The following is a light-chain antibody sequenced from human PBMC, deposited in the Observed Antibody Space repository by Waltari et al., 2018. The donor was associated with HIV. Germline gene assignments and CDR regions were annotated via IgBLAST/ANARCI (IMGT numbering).Light chain of an antibody. Sequence: EIVMTQSPATLSASPGERATLPCRASQDISSNLAWYQQKPGQAPRLLIYGASTRATDIPVKFSGSGSGKEFTLTISSLQSEDFAVYYCQQYNKWPPWTFGQGTTVEIK. J-gene: IGKJ1*01. CDR2: GAS. V-gene: IGKV3-15*01. CDR3: QQYNKWPPWT. CDR1: QDISSN.